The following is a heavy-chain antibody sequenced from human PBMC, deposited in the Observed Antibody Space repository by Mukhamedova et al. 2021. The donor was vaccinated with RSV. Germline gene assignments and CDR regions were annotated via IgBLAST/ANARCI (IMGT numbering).Heavy chain of an antibody. Sequence: GMHWVRQAPGKGLEWVAFIRYDENNKYYTDSVKGRFTISRDNSKNTLYLQMNSLRAEDTAVYYCAKDTHSYFTIFDYLVQGTPVT. CDR1: G. J-gene: IGHJ4*02. CDR2: IRYDENNK. V-gene: IGHV3-30*02. D-gene: IGHD3-3*01. CDR3: AKDTHSYFTIFDY.